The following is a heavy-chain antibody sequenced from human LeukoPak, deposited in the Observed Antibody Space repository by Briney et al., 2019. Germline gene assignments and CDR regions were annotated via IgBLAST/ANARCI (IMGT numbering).Heavy chain of an antibody. V-gene: IGHV3-30-3*01. CDR2: ISYDGSNK. CDR1: GFTFSSYA. D-gene: IGHD6-13*01. Sequence: GRSLRLSCAASGFTFSSYAMHWVRQAPGKGLEWVAVISYDGSNKYYADSVKGRFTISGDNSKNTLYLQMNSLRAEDTAVYYCARFEGYSSSWYTPIDYWGQGTLVTVSS. J-gene: IGHJ4*02. CDR3: ARFEGYSSSWYTPIDY.